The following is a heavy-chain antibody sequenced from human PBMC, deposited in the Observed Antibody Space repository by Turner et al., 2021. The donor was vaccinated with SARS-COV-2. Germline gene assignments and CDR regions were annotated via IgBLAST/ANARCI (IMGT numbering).Heavy chain of an antibody. CDR3: LGRDIVVVLVAISEVDY. Sequence: QVQLVQSGAEVKKPGASVKVSCKVSGYTLTELSMYLVRQAPGKGLEWMGGFDPEDGETIYAQKFQGRVTMTEDTSTDTAYMELSSLRSEDTAVYYCLGRDIVVVLVAISEVDYWGQGTLVTVSS. J-gene: IGHJ4*02. CDR1: GYTLTELS. V-gene: IGHV1-24*01. D-gene: IGHD2-2*01. CDR2: FDPEDGET.